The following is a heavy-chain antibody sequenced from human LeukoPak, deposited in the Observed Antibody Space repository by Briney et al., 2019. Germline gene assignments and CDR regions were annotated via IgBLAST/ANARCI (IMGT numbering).Heavy chain of an antibody. CDR1: GFTFSTYG. D-gene: IGHD1-7*01. V-gene: IGHV3-7*05. Sequence: PGGSLRLSCAASGFTFSTYGMTWVRQAPGKGLEWVANIKKDGSEKYYVDSVRGRFTISRDNAKNSLYLQMNSLRAEDTAVYYCAREMGWNYGDYWGQGTLVTVSS. CDR2: IKKDGSEK. CDR3: AREMGWNYGDY. J-gene: IGHJ4*02.